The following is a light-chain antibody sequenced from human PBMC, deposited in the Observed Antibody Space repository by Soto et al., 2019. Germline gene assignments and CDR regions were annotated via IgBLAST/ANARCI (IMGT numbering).Light chain of an antibody. CDR3: QQRTRWPMT. V-gene: IGKV3-11*01. CDR2: DGS. Sequence: EIVLRQSPATLSVAPGEGVTLSCRASQNLHSFLNWYQQRPGQAPRPLIYDGSKRAAGVPDRISGDGSGTDYTLTISSLEPEDFAVYYCQQRTRWPMTFGQGTRLEIK. J-gene: IGKJ5*01. CDR1: QNLHSF.